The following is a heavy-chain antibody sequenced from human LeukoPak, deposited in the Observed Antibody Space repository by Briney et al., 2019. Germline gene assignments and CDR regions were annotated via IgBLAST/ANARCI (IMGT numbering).Heavy chain of an antibody. Sequence: SETLSLTCAVYGGSFSGYYWSWIRQPPGKGLEWIGEVNHSGSTNYNPSLKSRVTISVDTSRNQFSLKLSSVTAADTAVYYCARVGFRLWLLNYWGQGTLVTVSS. V-gene: IGHV4-34*01. J-gene: IGHJ4*02. CDR1: GGSFSGYY. D-gene: IGHD5-18*01. CDR3: ARVGFRLWLLNY. CDR2: VNHSGST.